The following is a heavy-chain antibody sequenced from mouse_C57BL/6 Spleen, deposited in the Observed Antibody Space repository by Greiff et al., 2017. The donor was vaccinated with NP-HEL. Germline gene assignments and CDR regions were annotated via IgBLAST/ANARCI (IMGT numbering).Heavy chain of an antibody. Sequence: EVQRVESGGGLVKPGGSLKLSCAASGFTFSSYTMSWVRQTPEKRLEWVATISGGGGNTYYPDSVKGRFTISRDNAKHTLYLQVSSLRSEDTALYYCAIYYGYDYWYFDVWGTGTTVTVSS. D-gene: IGHD2-2*01. CDR2: ISGGGGNT. CDR3: AIYYGYDYWYFDV. CDR1: GFTFSSYT. V-gene: IGHV5-9*01. J-gene: IGHJ1*03.